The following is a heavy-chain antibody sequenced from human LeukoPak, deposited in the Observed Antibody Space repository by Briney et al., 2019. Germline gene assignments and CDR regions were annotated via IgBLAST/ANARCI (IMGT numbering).Heavy chain of an antibody. J-gene: IGHJ4*02. D-gene: IGHD3-3*01. CDR1: GGTFSSYA. Sequence: SVKVSCKXSGGTFSSYAISWVRQAPGQGLEWMGRIIPIFGTANYAQKFQGRVTITTDESTSTAYMELSSLRSEDTAVYYCASNYDFWSGSYYFDYWGQGTLVTVSS. CDR2: IIPIFGTA. CDR3: ASNYDFWSGSYYFDY. V-gene: IGHV1-69*05.